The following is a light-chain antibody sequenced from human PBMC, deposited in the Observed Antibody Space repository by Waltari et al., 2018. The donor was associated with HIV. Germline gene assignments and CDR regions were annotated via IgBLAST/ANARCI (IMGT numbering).Light chain of an antibody. CDR1: QSLVYRDGNTY. Sequence: DVVMTQSPLSLPVTLGQPASISCRSSQSLVYRDGNTYLIWFQQRPGQSPRRLIYKVSNRDSGVPDRFSCSGSGTDVTLKISRVEAEDVGVYYCMQGTHWPYTFGQGTKLKIK. CDR3: MQGTHWPYT. J-gene: IGKJ2*01. V-gene: IGKV2-30*01. CDR2: KVS.